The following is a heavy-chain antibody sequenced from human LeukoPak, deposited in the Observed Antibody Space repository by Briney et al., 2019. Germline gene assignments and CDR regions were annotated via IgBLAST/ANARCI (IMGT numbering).Heavy chain of an antibody. V-gene: IGHV4-39*07. Sequence: SETLSLTCTVSGGSISSSSYYWGWIRQPPGKGLEWIGSIYYSGSTYYNPSLKSRVTISVDTSKNQFSLKLSSVTAADTAVYYCARDDNLGTAAAGPEPFDYWGQGTLVTVSS. J-gene: IGHJ4*02. CDR1: GGSISSSSYY. CDR3: ARDDNLGTAAAGPEPFDY. D-gene: IGHD6-13*01. CDR2: IYYSGST.